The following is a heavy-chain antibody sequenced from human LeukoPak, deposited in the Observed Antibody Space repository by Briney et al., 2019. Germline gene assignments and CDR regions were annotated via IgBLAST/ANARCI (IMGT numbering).Heavy chain of an antibody. V-gene: IGHV3-48*03. CDR2: ISSSGSTI. D-gene: IGHD3-10*01. CDR1: GFTFSRYE. J-gene: IGHJ4*02. CDR3: ARDFGGFGELLPGYFDY. Sequence: GGSLRLSCAASGFTFSRYEMNWVRQAPGKGLEWVSYISSSGSTIYYADSVKGRFTISRDNAKNSLYLQMNSLRAEDSAVYYCARDFGGFGELLPGYFDYWGQGTLVTVSS.